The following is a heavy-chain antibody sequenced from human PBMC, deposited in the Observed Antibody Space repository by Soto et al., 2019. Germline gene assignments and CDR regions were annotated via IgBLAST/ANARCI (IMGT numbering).Heavy chain of an antibody. CDR3: ARDRGPSSGYYPYWFDP. V-gene: IGHV1-69*13. J-gene: IGHJ5*02. D-gene: IGHD3-22*01. CDR1: GYTFTGYY. Sequence: SVKVSCKASGYTFTGYYMHWVRQAPGQGLEWMGEIIPIFGTANYAQKFQGRVTITADESTSTAYMELSSLRSEDTAVYYCARDRGPSSGYYPYWFDPWGQG. CDR2: IIPIFGTA.